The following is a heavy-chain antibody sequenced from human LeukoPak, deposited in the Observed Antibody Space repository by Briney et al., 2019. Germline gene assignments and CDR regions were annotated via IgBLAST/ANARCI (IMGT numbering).Heavy chain of an antibody. CDR1: GGSISSYY. Sequence: SETLSLTCTVSGGSISSYYWSWIRQPPGKGLEWIGYIYYSGSTNYNPSLKSRVTISVDTSKNQFSLKLSSVTAADTDVYYCARITMVRGVMDYYYMDVWGKGTTVTVSS. J-gene: IGHJ6*03. CDR2: IYYSGST. CDR3: ARITMVRGVMDYYYMDV. V-gene: IGHV4-59*01. D-gene: IGHD3-10*01.